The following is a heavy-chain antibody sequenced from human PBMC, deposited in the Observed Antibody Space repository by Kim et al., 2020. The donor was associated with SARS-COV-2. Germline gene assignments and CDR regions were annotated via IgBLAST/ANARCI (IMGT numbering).Heavy chain of an antibody. V-gene: IGHV4-39*01. J-gene: IGHJ4*02. CDR3: ARHWYYYDIQD. D-gene: IGHD3-22*01. Sequence: YSTPPHRSRVTISVDTSKNQFSLKLSSVTAADTAVYYCARHWYYYDIQDWGQGTLVTVSS.